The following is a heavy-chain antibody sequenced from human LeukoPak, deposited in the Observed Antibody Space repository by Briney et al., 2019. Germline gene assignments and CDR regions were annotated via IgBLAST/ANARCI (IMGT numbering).Heavy chain of an antibody. CDR1: GFTFSSYG. CDR3: ARSRWLQSGAPFDY. CDR2: ISGSGTST. Sequence: GGTLRLSCAASGFTFSSYGMSWVRQAPGKGLEWVSAISGSGTSTYYADSVKGRFTISRDNSKNTLYLQMNSLRAEDTAVYYCARSRWLQSGAPFDYWGQGTLVTVSS. V-gene: IGHV3-23*01. D-gene: IGHD5-24*01. J-gene: IGHJ4*02.